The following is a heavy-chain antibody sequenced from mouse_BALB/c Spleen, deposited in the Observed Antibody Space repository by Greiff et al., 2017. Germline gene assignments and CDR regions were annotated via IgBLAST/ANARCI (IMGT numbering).Heavy chain of an antibody. CDR3: ARGITTVVDAMDY. V-gene: IGHV2-9*02. Sequence: VKLQEPGPGLVAPSQSLSITCTVSGFSLTSYGVHWVRQPPGKGLEWLGVIWAGGSTNYNSALMSRLSISKDNSKSQVFLKMNSLQTDDTAMYYCARGITTVVDAMDYWGQGTSVTVSS. D-gene: IGHD1-1*01. CDR1: GFSLTSYG. J-gene: IGHJ4*01. CDR2: IWAGGST.